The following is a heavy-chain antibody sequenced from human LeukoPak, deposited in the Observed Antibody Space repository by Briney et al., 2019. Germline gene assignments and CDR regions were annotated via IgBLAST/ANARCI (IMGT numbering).Heavy chain of an antibody. V-gene: IGHV1-18*01. CDR2: ISAYNGKT. J-gene: IGHJ4*02. Sequence: ASVKVSCKASGFTFSSYGISWVRQAPGQGLEWMGWISAYNGKTNYAQKFQGRVTMTTDTSTSTAFMDLRSLRSDDTAVYYCARGGALTSFDSWGQGTLITVSS. CDR3: ARGGALTSFDS. D-gene: IGHD1-26*01. CDR1: GFTFSSYG.